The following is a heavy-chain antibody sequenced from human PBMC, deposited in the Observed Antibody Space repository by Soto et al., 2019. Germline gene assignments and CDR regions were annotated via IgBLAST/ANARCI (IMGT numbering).Heavy chain of an antibody. Sequence: PSETLSLTCTDSGGSVSSGSFYWSWIRRPPGKGLEWIGYFYDSGSTNCNPSLRSRVTMSVDTSKNQFSLKLSSVTAADTAVYYCAASAPPATNYYYAMDVWGQGTTVTVSS. CDR2: FYDSGST. V-gene: IGHV4-61*01. CDR1: GGSVSSGSFY. D-gene: IGHD5-12*01. CDR3: AASAPPATNYYYAMDV. J-gene: IGHJ6*02.